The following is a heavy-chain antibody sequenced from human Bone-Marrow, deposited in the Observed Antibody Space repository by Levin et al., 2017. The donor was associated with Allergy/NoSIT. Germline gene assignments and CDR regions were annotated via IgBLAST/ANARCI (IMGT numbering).Heavy chain of an antibody. CDR1: GFTFSSYS. CDR2: ISSSSSYI. J-gene: IGHJ4*02. D-gene: IGHD3-10*01. Sequence: GGSLRLSCAASGFTFSSYSMNWVRQAPGKGLEWVSSISSSSSYIYYADSVKGRFTISRDNAKNSLYLQMNSLRAEDTAVYYCAREKKPSGGAGYFDYWGQGTLVTVSS. CDR3: AREKKPSGGAGYFDY. V-gene: IGHV3-21*01.